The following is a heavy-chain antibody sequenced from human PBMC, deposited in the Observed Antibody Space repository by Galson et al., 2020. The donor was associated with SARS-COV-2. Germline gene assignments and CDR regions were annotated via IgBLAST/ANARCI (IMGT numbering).Heavy chain of an antibody. CDR1: GFTFSSYS. D-gene: IGHD3-9*01. Sequence: GSLKISCAASGFTFSSYSMNWVRQAPGKGLEWVSSISSRSSYIYYADSVKGRFTISRDNAKNSLYLQMNSLRAEDTAVYYCARDQREGPRYDFLTGPNDYWGQGTLVTVSS. J-gene: IGHJ4*02. CDR2: ISSRSSYI. V-gene: IGHV3-21*01. CDR3: ARDQREGPRYDFLTGPNDY.